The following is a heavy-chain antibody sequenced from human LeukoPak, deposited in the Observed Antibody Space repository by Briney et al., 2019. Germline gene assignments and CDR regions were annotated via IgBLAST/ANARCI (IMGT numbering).Heavy chain of an antibody. V-gene: IGHV3-73*01. CDR2: IRSKANSYAT. J-gene: IGHJ4*02. Sequence: PGGSLRLSCAASGFTFSGSAMHWVRQASGKGLEWVGRIRSKANSYATAYAASVKGRFTISRDDSKNTAYLQMNSLKTEDTAVYYCTTMKDSSSSPSDYWGQGTLVTVSP. D-gene: IGHD6-6*01. CDR3: TTMKDSSSSPSDY. CDR1: GFTFSGSA.